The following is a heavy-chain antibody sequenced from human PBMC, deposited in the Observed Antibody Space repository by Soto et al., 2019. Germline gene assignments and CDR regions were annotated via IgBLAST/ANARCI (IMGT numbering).Heavy chain of an antibody. CDR1: GFTFDDYA. CDR3: AKGQHPGQWLVQVDY. CDR2: ISWNSGSI. V-gene: IGHV3-9*01. J-gene: IGHJ4*02. Sequence: GGSLRLSCAASGFTFDDYAMHWVRQAPGKGLEWVSGISWNSGSIGYADSVKGRFTISRDNAKNSLYLQMNSLRAEDTALYYCAKGQHPGQWLVQVDYWGQGTLVTVSS. D-gene: IGHD6-19*01.